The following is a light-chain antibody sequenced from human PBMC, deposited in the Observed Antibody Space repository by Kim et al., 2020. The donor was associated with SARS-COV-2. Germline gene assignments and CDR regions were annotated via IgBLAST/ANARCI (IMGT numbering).Light chain of an antibody. CDR3: QNYNSAPKYT. J-gene: IGKJ2*01. CDR2: GAS. V-gene: IGKV1-27*01. Sequence: DIQMTQSPSSLSASVGDRVTITCRASQGINFYLAWFQQKPGKVPKLLIYGASTLQSGVPSRFSGSGSGTDFTLTISSLQPDDVATYYCQNYNSAPKYTFGQGTKLEI. CDR1: QGINFY.